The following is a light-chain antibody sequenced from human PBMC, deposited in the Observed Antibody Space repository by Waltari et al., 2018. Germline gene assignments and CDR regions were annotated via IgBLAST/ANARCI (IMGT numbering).Light chain of an antibody. CDR3: QVWDANTDPGV. CDR1: NIESKR. V-gene: IGLV3-21*01. Sequence: SHVLTPPPSVSVAPGETARITCGGNNIESKRVHRYRQRPGQAPVVVISYDNDRAAGIPERFSGSNSGNTATLTISRVEAGDEADYYCQVWDANTDPGVFGTGTEVTVL. CDR2: YDN. J-gene: IGLJ1*01.